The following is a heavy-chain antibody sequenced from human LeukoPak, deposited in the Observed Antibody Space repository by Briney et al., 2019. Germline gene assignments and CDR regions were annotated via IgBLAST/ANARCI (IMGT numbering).Heavy chain of an antibody. CDR2: IIPIFGTA. V-gene: IGHV1-69*01. J-gene: IGHJ4*02. CDR1: GGTFSSYA. Sequence: SVKDSCKASGGTFSSYAISWVRQAPGQGLEWMGGIIPIFGTANYAQKFQGRVTITADESTSTAYMELSSLRSEDTAVYYCARGFTYGSGFDYWGQGTLVTVSS. CDR3: ARGFTYGSGFDY. D-gene: IGHD3-10*01.